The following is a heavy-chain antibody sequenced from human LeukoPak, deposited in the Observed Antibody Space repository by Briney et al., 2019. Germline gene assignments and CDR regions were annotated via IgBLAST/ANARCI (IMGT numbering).Heavy chain of an antibody. CDR2: INPSGDST. V-gene: IGHV1-46*01. J-gene: IGHJ4*02. Sequence: ASVKVSCKASGYTFTSYYMHWVRQAPGQGLEWMGIINPSGDSTSYAQKFQGRVTMTRDTSTSTVYMELSSLRSEDTAVYYCAREYKPRCPGYWGQGTLVTVSS. CDR1: GYTFTSYY. CDR3: AREYKPRCPGY. D-gene: IGHD1-14*01.